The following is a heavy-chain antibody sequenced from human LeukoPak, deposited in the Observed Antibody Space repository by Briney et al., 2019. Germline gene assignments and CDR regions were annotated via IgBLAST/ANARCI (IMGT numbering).Heavy chain of an antibody. J-gene: IGHJ6*02. V-gene: IGHV3-48*01. CDR1: GFTFSSYS. CDR2: ISSSSSTI. D-gene: IGHD3-9*01. CDR3: AKERSYDILTVLSFYYYYGMDV. Sequence: GGSLRLSCAASGFTFSSYSMNWVRQAPGKGLEWVSYISSSSSTIYYADSVKGRFTISRDNAKNSLYLQMNSLRAEDTAVYYCAKERSYDILTVLSFYYYYGMDVWGQGTTVTVSS.